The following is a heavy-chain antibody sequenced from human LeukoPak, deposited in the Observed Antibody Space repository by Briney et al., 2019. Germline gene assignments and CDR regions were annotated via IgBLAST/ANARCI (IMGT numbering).Heavy chain of an antibody. J-gene: IGHJ4*02. Sequence: ASVKLSCKAAGSTFITYHMNWVRQAPGQGLEWMGIISPSGGSTTYAQKFQGRATMTGDTSTSTVYIVMTSERSEDKAVYYCARSRLLLDYWGQGTLVTVSS. CDR2: ISPSGGST. CDR3: ARSRLLLDY. V-gene: IGHV1-46*01. D-gene: IGHD2-21*02. CDR1: GSTFITYH.